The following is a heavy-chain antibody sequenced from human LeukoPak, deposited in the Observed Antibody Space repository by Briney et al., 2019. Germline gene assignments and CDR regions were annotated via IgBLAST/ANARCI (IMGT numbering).Heavy chain of an antibody. CDR2: IYHDGGA. D-gene: IGHD6-19*01. CDR3: ARDQWLVLSY. J-gene: IGHJ1*01. Sequence: SETLSLTCAVSSGSISSSNRWSWVRQPPGKGLEWIGEIYHDGGANYNPSLKSRVTISVDKSKNQFSLKLNSVTAADTAVYYCARDQWLVLSYWGQGTLVTVSS. CDR1: SGSISSSNR. V-gene: IGHV4-4*02.